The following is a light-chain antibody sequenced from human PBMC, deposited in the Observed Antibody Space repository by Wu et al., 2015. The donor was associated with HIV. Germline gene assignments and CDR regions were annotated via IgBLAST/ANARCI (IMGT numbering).Light chain of an antibody. CDR1: QSVSSSY. V-gene: IGKV3-20*01. CDR3: QQYSDSPLT. CDR2: GAS. Sequence: EIVLTQSPGTLSLSPGERATLSCRASQSVSSSYLAWYQQKVGQAPRLLIYGASNRATGIPDRFSGSGSGTDFTLTINNLESEDFVVYYCQQYSDSPLTFGRGTKV. J-gene: IGKJ4*01.